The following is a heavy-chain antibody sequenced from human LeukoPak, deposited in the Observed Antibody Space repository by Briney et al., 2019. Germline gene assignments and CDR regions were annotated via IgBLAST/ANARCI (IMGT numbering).Heavy chain of an antibody. V-gene: IGHV1-18*01. Sequence: ASVKVSCKASGYTFTSYGISWVRQAPGQGLEWMGWISAYNGNTNYAQKLRGRVTMTTDTSTSTAYMELRSLRFDDTAVYYCARDQSYYYDSSGYYYPDYWGQGTLVTVSS. CDR1: GYTFTSYG. J-gene: IGHJ4*02. D-gene: IGHD3-22*01. CDR3: ARDQSYYYDSSGYYYPDY. CDR2: ISAYNGNT.